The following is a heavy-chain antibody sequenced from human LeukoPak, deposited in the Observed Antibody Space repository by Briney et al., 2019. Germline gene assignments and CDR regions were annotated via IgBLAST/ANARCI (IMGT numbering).Heavy chain of an antibody. CDR2: IYYSGST. Sequence: SETLSLTCTVSGGSISSSSYYWGWIRQPPGKGLEWIGSIYYSGSTYYNPSLKSRVTISVDTSKNQFSLKLSSVTAADTAVYYCAREGSGCDHWGQGTLVTVSS. CDR1: GGSISSSSYY. V-gene: IGHV4-39*07. J-gene: IGHJ4*02. CDR3: AREGSGCDH. D-gene: IGHD6-19*01.